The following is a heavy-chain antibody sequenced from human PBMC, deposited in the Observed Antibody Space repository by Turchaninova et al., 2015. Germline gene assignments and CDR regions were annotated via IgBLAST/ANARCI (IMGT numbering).Heavy chain of an antibody. CDR1: GLTFNNYA. CDR3: ASPAGYCSVGMFYRTQSLDY. J-gene: IGHJ4*02. D-gene: IGHD2-15*01. Sequence: LSCTTSGLTFNNYAMHWVRQAPGKGLEWVAYIWYDGSNKFYGDSVRGRFTISRDNSKNTLFLQMNSLRDEDTAVYYCASPAGYCSVGMFYRTQSLDYWGQGNLVTVSS. V-gene: IGHV3-33*03. CDR2: IWYDGSNK.